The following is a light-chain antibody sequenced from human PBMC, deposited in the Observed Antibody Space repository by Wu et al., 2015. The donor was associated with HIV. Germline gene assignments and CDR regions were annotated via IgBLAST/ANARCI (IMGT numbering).Light chain of an antibody. CDR3: QQYYSYPPT. J-gene: IGKJ1*01. CDR2: AAS. Sequence: YHAETTGKAPKLLIYAASLCKVGSHQGSRGSGSGTDFTLTISCLQSEDFATYYCQQYYSYPPTFGQGTKVEIK. V-gene: IGKV1-8*01.